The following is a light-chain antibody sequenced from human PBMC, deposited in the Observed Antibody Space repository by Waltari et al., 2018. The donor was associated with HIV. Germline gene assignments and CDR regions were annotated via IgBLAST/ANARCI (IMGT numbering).Light chain of an antibody. CDR2: TPN. CDR3: VLYMGSGISV. V-gene: IGLV8-61*01. Sequence: QTVVTQEPPFSVSPGGTVTLTCGLSSGSVSTRHYPSWYHQTPGQAPRTLIYTPNTRSSGVPDRFSGSILGNKAALTITGAQADDESDYYCVLYMGSGISVFGGGTKLTVL. J-gene: IGLJ3*02. CDR1: SGSVSTRHY.